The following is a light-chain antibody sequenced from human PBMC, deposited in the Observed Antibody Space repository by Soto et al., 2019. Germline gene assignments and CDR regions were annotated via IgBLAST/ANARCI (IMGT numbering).Light chain of an antibody. J-gene: IGKJ2*01. Sequence: DIQMTQSPSSLSASVGDRVTITCPASQSISNSLNWYQQKPGNAPTVLIYAAYNLQSGLPSRYSGSGSGTDFTLTINTLQYEVFATYYCQQSPSHPYSFGKGNKLEIK. CDR1: QSISNS. CDR2: AAY. V-gene: IGKV1-39*01. CDR3: QQSPSHPYS.